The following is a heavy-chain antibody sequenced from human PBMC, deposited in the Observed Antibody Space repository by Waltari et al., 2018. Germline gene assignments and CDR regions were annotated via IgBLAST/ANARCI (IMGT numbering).Heavy chain of an antibody. D-gene: IGHD1-26*01. Sequence: QVQLQESGPGLVKPSETLSVTCTVPGGSVRRGPYYWSWIRQPPGRGLEWIGYLYYSGSTNYNPSLKSRGTISIDTSQNQFSLNLNSVTAADTAVYYCARGLGERYYLDHFDSWGQGTLVTVSS. J-gene: IGHJ4*02. CDR2: LYYSGST. CDR1: GGSVRRGPYY. CDR3: ARGLGERYYLDHFDS. V-gene: IGHV4-61*01.